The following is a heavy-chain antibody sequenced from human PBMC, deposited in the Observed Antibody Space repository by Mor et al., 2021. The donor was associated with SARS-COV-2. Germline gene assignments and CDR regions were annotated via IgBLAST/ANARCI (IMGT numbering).Heavy chain of an antibody. CDR2: ISSSKSTI. Sequence: EWVSYISSSKSTIYYADSVKGRFTISRNNAKNSLYLQMSSLRDEDTAVYYCARTGGVYFDYWGQGTLVTVSS. J-gene: IGHJ4*02. V-gene: IGHV3-48*02. D-gene: IGHD3-16*01. CDR3: ARTGGVYFDY.